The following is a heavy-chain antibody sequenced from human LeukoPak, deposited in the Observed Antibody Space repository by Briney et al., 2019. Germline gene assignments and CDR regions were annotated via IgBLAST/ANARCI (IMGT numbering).Heavy chain of an antibody. CDR2: IYAGGNA. Sequence: GGSLRLSCAASGFTVSSSYMAWLRQAPGKGLEWVSNIYAGGNACYADSVKVRFTTSRDTSKNTLSLQMNSLRVEDTAVYFCARYYSASYGYFHFDSWGQGTLVAVSS. CDR3: ARYYSASYGYFHFDS. V-gene: IGHV3-53*01. D-gene: IGHD3-16*01. J-gene: IGHJ4*02. CDR1: GFTVSSSY.